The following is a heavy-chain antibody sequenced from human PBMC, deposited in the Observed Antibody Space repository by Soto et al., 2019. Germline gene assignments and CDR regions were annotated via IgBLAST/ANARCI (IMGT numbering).Heavy chain of an antibody. CDR3: ASGESLWFGELRRKDSNWFDP. CDR2: ISSSSSTI. CDR1: GFTFSSYI. V-gene: IGHV3-48*01. Sequence: GSLRLSCAASGFTFSSYIMNWVRQAPGKGLEWVSYISSSSSTIYYADSVKGRFTISRDNAKNSLYLQMNSLRAEDTAVYYCASGESLWFGELRRKDSNWFDPWGQGTLVTVSS. D-gene: IGHD3-10*01. J-gene: IGHJ5*02.